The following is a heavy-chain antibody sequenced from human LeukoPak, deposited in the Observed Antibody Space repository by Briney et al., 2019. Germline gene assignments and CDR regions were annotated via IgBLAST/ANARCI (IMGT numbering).Heavy chain of an antibody. CDR3: ARVSSGWYYFDY. V-gene: IGHV1-69*13. D-gene: IGHD6-19*01. CDR1: GGTFSSYA. CDR2: IIPIFGTA. J-gene: IGHJ4*02. Sequence: SVKVSCKASGGTFSSYAISWVRQAPGQGLEWMGGIIPIFGTANYAQKFQGRVTITAGESTSTAYMELSSLRSEDTAVYYCARVSSGWYYFDYWGQGTLVTVSS.